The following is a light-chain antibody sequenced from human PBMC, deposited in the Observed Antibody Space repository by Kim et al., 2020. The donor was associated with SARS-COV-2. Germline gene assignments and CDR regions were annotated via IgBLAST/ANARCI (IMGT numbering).Light chain of an antibody. CDR2: VNGDGSH. J-gene: IGLJ3*02. Sequence: SVKLTCTLSSGHNNFAIAWHQQQPEKGPRYLMKVNGDGSHNKGVGVPDRFSGSSSGADRYLIISSLQSEDEADYYCQTWATGIRVFGGGSKVTVL. CDR1: SGHNNFA. V-gene: IGLV4-69*01. CDR3: QTWATGIRV.